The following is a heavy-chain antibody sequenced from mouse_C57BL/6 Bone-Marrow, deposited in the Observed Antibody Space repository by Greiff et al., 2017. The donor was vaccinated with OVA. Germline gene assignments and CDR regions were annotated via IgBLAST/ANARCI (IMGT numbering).Heavy chain of an antibody. CDR3: ARAGSRSFAY. Sequence: EVKLMESGGGLVKPGGSLKLSCAASGFTFSSYAMSWVRQTPEKRLEWVATISDGGSYTYYPDNVKGRFTIPRDKARNNRYLQMSQLYAEATANYYGARAGSRSFAYWGQGTTLTVSS. D-gene: IGHD1-1*01. CDR2: ISDGGSYT. V-gene: IGHV5-4*03. CDR1: GFTFSSYA. J-gene: IGHJ2*01.